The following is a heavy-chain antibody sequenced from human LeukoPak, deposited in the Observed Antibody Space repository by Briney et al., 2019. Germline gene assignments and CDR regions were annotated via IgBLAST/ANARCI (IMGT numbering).Heavy chain of an antibody. D-gene: IGHD2-2*01. J-gene: IGHJ4*02. CDR1: GFIFSSYS. Sequence: GGSLRLSCAASGFIFSSYSMNWVRQAPGKGLEWVSSISSSSSYTYYADSVKGRFTISRDNAKNSLYLQMDSLRAEDTAVYYCARAWQDIVVVPAAIGYWGQGTLVTVSS. V-gene: IGHV3-21*01. CDR3: ARAWQDIVVVPAAIGY. CDR2: ISSSSSYT.